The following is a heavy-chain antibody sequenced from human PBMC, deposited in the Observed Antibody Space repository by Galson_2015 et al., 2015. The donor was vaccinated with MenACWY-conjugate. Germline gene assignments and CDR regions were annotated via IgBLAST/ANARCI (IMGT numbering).Heavy chain of an antibody. D-gene: IGHD4-11*01. CDR2: ISHTGIP. J-gene: IGHJ4*02. CDR1: GGSVSDSNSY. CDR3: ARQRNFRVDY. V-gene: IGHV4-30-4*08. Sequence: TLSLTCSVSGGSVSDSNSYWSWLRLPPGKALEWFGYISHTGIPWYNPSVKRRITISLDTSKNRFSLRLNSVTAADTAVYFCARQRNFRVDYWGPGTLVTVSS.